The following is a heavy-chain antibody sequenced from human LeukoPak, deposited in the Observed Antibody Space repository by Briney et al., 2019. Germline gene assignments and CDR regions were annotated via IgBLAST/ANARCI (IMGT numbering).Heavy chain of an antibody. CDR3: ARDNTMIRGVRYYYGMDV. CDR2: ISGDNGNT. V-gene: IGHV1-18*01. CDR1: GYAFTNYG. Sequence: ASVKVSCKTSGYAFTNYGISWVRQAPGQGLEWLGWISGDNGNTDYAQRFQGRVTMTTDTSTRTAYMELRSLRSDDTAVYYCARDNTMIRGVRYYYGMDVWGQGTTVTVSS. J-gene: IGHJ6*02. D-gene: IGHD3-10*01.